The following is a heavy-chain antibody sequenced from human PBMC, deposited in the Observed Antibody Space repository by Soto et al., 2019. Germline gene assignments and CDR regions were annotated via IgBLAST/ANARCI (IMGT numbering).Heavy chain of an antibody. CDR1: GFTFSSYW. CDR2: IKQDGSEK. CDR3: ASSGGYDSSGSLPFAS. D-gene: IGHD3-22*01. Sequence: GGSLRLSCAASGFTFSSYWMSWVRQAPGKGLEWVANIKQDGSEKYYVYSVNGLFTISRDNAKNSLYLQMNSLRDEDTAVYYCASSGGYDSSGSLPFASRGQRTLVRVFS. J-gene: IGHJ4*02. V-gene: IGHV3-7*01.